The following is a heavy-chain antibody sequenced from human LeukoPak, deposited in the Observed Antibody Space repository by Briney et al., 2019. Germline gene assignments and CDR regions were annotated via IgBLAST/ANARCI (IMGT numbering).Heavy chain of an antibody. V-gene: IGHV3-53*01. CDR1: GFTVSSNY. CDR3: ARGRPSHRFIRYGGMDV. D-gene: IGHD3-9*01. CDR2: IYSGGST. J-gene: IGHJ6*02. Sequence: PGGSLRLSCAASGFTVSSNYMSWVRQAPGKGLEWVSVIYSGGSTYYADSVKGRFTISRDNSKNTLYLQMNSLRAEDTAVYYCARGRPSHRFIRYGGMDVWGQGTTVTVSS.